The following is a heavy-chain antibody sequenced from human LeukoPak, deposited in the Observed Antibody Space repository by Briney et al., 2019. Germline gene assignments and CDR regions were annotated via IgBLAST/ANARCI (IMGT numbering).Heavy chain of an antibody. CDR2: IIPIFGTA. D-gene: IGHD2-2*02. Sequence: ASVKVSCKASGGTFSSYAISWVRQAPGQGLEGMGGIIPIFGTANYAQKFQGRVTITADKSTSTAYMELSSLRSEDTAVYYCAREGYCSSTSCYMFVWGQGTLVTVSS. CDR3: AREGYCSSTSCYMFV. J-gene: IGHJ4*02. V-gene: IGHV1-69*06. CDR1: GGTFSSYA.